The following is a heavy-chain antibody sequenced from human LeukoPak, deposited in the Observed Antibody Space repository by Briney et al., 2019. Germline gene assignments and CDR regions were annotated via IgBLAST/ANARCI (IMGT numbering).Heavy chain of an antibody. D-gene: IGHD5-18*01. J-gene: IGHJ4*02. CDR1: GFTFSSYE. V-gene: IGHV3-48*03. CDR2: ISSSGTTI. CDR3: ARDRVIQLWSYLDY. Sequence: PGGSLRLSCEASGFTFSSYEMNWVRQAPGKGLEWVSYISSSGTTIYYADSVKGRFTISRDNAKNSLYLQMNSLRAEDTAVYYCARDRVIQLWSYLDYWGQGTLVTVPS.